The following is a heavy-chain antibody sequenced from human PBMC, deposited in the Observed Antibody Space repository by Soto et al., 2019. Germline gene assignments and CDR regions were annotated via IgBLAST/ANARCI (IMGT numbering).Heavy chain of an antibody. CDR1: GLTFSTSA. D-gene: IGHD3-10*01. Sequence: GGALRLSCAASGLTFSTSAMHWVRQAPGKGLEWVAMISHDGSHEYYGDSVKGRFSVSRDNSHNILHLQMNSLRIEDTAVYFCARNTDHRLVRGWLDPSGQRSLV. CDR2: ISHDGSHE. CDR3: ARNTDHRLVRGWLDP. V-gene: IGHV3-30-3*01. J-gene: IGHJ5*02.